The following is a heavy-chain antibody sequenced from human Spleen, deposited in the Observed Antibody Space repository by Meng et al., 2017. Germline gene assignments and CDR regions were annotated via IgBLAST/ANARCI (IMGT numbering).Heavy chain of an antibody. D-gene: IGHD3-22*01. CDR2: ISSGGSTI. J-gene: IGHJ4*02. V-gene: IGHV3-21*04. CDR3: ARAGYDYDSSAYYRLGY. Sequence: GESLKISCATSGFTFSTYSMNWVRQAPGKGLEWVSSISSGGSTISYADSVKGRFTISRDNAKNSLYLHMNSLRAEDTAVYYCARAGYDYDSSAYYRLGYWGQGTLVTVSS. CDR1: GFTFSTYS.